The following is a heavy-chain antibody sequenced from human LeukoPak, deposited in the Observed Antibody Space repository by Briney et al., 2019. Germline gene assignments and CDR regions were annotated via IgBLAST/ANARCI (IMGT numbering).Heavy chain of an antibody. Sequence: SVKVSCKASGGTFSSYAISWVRQAPGQGLEWMGGIIPIFGTANYAQKFQGRVTITTDESTSTAYMELSSLRSEDTAVYYCARDYCSSGSCYYFDYWGQGTLVTVSS. CDR2: IIPIFGTA. V-gene: IGHV1-69*05. CDR3: ARDYCSSGSCYYFDY. CDR1: GGTFSSYA. J-gene: IGHJ4*02. D-gene: IGHD2-15*01.